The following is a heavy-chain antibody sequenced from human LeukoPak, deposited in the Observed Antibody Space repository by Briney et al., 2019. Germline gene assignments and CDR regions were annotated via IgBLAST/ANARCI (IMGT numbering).Heavy chain of an antibody. CDR1: GGSISSSSYY. CDR2: IYYSGST. CDR3: ARVRSWRSPLDY. J-gene: IGHJ4*02. V-gene: IGHV4-39*07. D-gene: IGHD3-10*01. Sequence: PSETLSLTCTVSGGSISSSSYYWGWIRQPPGKGLEWIGSIYYSGSTYYNPSLKSRVTISVDTSKNQFSLKLSSVTAADTAVYYCARVRSWRSPLDYWGQGTLVTVSS.